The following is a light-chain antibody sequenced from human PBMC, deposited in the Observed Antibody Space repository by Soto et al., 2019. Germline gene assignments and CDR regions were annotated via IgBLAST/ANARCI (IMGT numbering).Light chain of an antibody. V-gene: IGKV1-9*01. CDR3: QQLNSFPLT. CDR1: QGISSY. J-gene: IGKJ4*01. CDR2: AAS. Sequence: IQLTQSPSSLSASVGDRLLITCRASQGISSYLAWYQQKSGKGPNLLIYAASTSQSGVPSRFSGSVSGTDFTLTISSLQPEDFATYFCQQLNSFPLTFGGGTKVEIK.